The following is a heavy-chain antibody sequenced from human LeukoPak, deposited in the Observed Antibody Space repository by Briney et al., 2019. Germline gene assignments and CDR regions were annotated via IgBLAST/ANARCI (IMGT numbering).Heavy chain of an antibody. J-gene: IGHJ6*03. Sequence: SETLSLTCAVYGGSFSGYYWSWIRQPPGRGLEWIGEINHSGSTNYNPSLKSRVTITVDTSKNQFVLKLSSVTAADTAVYYCARVRGKRFRFLEWLSTVWGNYYMDVWGKGTTVTVSS. CDR3: ARVRGKRFRFLEWLSTVWGNYYMDV. D-gene: IGHD3-3*01. V-gene: IGHV4-34*01. CDR2: INHSGST. CDR1: GGSFSGYY.